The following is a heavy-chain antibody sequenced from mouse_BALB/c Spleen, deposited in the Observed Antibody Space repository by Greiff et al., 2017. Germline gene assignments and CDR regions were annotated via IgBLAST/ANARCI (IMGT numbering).Heavy chain of an antibody. CDR1: GYSITSDYA. CDR2: ISYSGSP. CDR3: ARTTAPYYARDY. Sequence: EVQLQESGPGLVKPSQSLSLTCTVTGYSITSDYAWNWIRQLPGNKLEWMGYISYSGSPSYTPSLKSRISITRDTSKSQFFLQLNSVTTEDTATYNGARTTAPYYARDYWGQGTTVTVSS. V-gene: IGHV3-2*02. J-gene: IGHJ4*01. D-gene: IGHD1-2*01.